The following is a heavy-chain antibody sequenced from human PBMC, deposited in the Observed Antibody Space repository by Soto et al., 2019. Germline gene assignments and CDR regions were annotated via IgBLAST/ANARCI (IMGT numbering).Heavy chain of an antibody. D-gene: IGHD6-13*01. J-gene: IGHJ4*02. CDR1: GGSIGSSSYN. Sequence: SETLSFPCTVAGGSIGSSSYNRGPLRQPSGKGLEWIGSIHYSGSTYYNPSLKSRVTISVDTSKNQFSLKLSSVTAADTAVYYCARRSPYSSSWYGEGNDYWGQG. CDR3: ARRSPYSSSWYGEGNDY. V-gene: IGHV4-39*01. CDR2: IHYSGST.